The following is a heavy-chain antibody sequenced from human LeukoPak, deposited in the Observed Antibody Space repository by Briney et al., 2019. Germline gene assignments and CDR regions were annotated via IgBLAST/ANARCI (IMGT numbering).Heavy chain of an antibody. CDR1: GNTFTDLS. V-gene: IGHV1-24*01. J-gene: IGHJ4*02. Sequence: ASVKVSCKVSGNTFTDLSMNWVRQAPGNGLEWMGGFDPEDVETIYGQKFQGRVTMTEDTSTATAYMELSSLRPDGTAVYYCATDFYRGRQFDYWGQGTLVTVSS. D-gene: IGHD2/OR15-2a*01. CDR3: ATDFYRGRQFDY. CDR2: FDPEDVET.